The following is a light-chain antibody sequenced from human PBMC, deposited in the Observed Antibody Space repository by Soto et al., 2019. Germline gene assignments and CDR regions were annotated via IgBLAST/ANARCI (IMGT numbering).Light chain of an antibody. CDR1: KSDIGVYDF. CDR3: KSYAGSNTYV. Sequence: LTQPPSASWSPGQSVTISCTGTKSDIGVYDFVPWYQHHPGKAPRLIIYEVVQRPSGVPDRFSGSKSGHTASLPVSGLQAADEADYFCKSYAGSNTYVFGSGTKGTVL. J-gene: IGLJ1*01. V-gene: IGLV2-8*01. CDR2: EVV.